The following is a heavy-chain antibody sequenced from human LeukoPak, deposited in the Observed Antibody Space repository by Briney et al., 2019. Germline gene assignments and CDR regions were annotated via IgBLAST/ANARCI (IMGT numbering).Heavy chain of an antibody. CDR1: GGTSSNFA. CDR3: AREMGDREFYFDY. Sequence: GASVKVSCKASGGTSSNFAFSWVRQAPGQGLQWVGRIIPIVDVTSYAQNFKGRVTITADESTTTAYMELSSLRSEDTAVYYCAREMGDREFYFDYWGQGTLVTVSS. J-gene: IGHJ4*02. V-gene: IGHV1-69*04. CDR2: IIPIVDVT. D-gene: IGHD3-10*01.